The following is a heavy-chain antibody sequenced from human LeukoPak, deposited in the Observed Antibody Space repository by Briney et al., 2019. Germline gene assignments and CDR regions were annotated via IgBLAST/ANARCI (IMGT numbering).Heavy chain of an antibody. CDR1: GFTFDDYA. V-gene: IGHV3-9*01. CDR2: ISWNGGII. Sequence: GGSLRLSCAASGFTFDDYAMHWVRQAPGKGLEWVSGISWNGGIIGYADSVKGRFTISRDNAKNSLYLQMNSLRAEDTALYYCAKADYGSGTYYNVRYFDSWGQGTLVTVSS. J-gene: IGHJ4*02. D-gene: IGHD3-10*01. CDR3: AKADYGSGTYYNVRYFDS.